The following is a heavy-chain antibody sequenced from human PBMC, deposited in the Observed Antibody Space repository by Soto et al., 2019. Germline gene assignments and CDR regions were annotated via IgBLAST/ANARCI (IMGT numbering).Heavy chain of an antibody. CDR1: GYNFPSYG. CDR2: ISDYNGNT. Sequence: QVQLVQSGAEVKEPGASVKVSCKASGYNFPSYGISWVRQAPGQGLEWMGWISDYNGNTNDAQNRQGRVTMTTDTSTSTAYMELRSLGSDDTVVYYCSRDTSGTFDYWGQGTLVTVSS. D-gene: IGHD1-1*01. V-gene: IGHV1-18*01. CDR3: SRDTSGTFDY. J-gene: IGHJ4*02.